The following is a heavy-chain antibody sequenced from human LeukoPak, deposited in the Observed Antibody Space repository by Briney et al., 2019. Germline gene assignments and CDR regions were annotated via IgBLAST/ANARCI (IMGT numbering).Heavy chain of an antibody. CDR2: ISGSAGST. D-gene: IGHD3-16*02. Sequence: PGGSLRLSCTTSGFNFNNAWMNWVRQAPGKGLEWVSAISGSAGSTYYADSVKGRFTISRDNSKNTLSLQMHSLRAEDTAVYFCAKDGESYRYGYFDSWGQGTLVTVSS. J-gene: IGHJ4*02. CDR1: GFNFNNAW. V-gene: IGHV3-23*01. CDR3: AKDGESYRYGYFDS.